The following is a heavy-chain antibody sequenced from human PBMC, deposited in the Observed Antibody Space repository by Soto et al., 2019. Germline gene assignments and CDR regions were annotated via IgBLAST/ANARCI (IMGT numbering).Heavy chain of an antibody. J-gene: IGHJ4*02. CDR3: ARGRELRGTDY. CDR2: INHVGIT. D-gene: IGHD1-26*01. Sequence: PSETLSLTCAVSGGSFRGFYCTWIRQSPGKVLEWLGDINHVGITNYNPSLKSRVSIPVDTSKSQFSLKLSSVTAADTAVYYCARGRELRGTDYWGQGTRVTVSS. V-gene: IGHV4-34*01. CDR1: GGSFRGFY.